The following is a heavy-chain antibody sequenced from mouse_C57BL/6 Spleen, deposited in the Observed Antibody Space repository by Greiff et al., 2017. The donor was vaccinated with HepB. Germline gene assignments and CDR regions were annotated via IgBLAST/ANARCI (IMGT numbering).Heavy chain of an antibody. Sequence: EVQLQESGTVLARPGASVKMSCKTSGYTFTSYWMHWVKQRPGQGLEWIGAIYPGNSDTSYNQKFKGKAKLTAVTSASTAYMELSSLTNEDSAVYYCTRAEAFYYGNYAWYFDVWGTGTTVTVSS. J-gene: IGHJ1*03. CDR2: IYPGNSDT. CDR1: GYTFTSYW. D-gene: IGHD2-1*01. CDR3: TRAEAFYYGNYAWYFDV. V-gene: IGHV1-5*01.